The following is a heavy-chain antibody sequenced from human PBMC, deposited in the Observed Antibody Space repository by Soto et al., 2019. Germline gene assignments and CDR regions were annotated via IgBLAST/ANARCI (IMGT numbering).Heavy chain of an antibody. D-gene: IGHD5-18*01. V-gene: IGHV3-30*18. J-gene: IGHJ5*02. Sequence: QVQLVESGGSVVQPGRSLRLSCAASGFTFSTYGMHWVRQAPGKGLEWVAVISYDGTNTYYAASVEGRFTISRDNSKNTVFLQMTSLRSEDTAVYYCAKDGQSLMQLWVLEYNWFDPWGQGTLVTVSS. CDR3: AKDGQSLMQLWVLEYNWFDP. CDR2: ISYDGTNT. CDR1: GFTFSTYG.